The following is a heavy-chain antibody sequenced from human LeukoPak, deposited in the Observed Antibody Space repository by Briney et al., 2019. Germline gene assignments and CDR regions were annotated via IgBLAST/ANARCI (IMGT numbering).Heavy chain of an antibody. V-gene: IGHV3-21*01. D-gene: IGHD6-13*01. CDR1: GFTFGSYT. CDR2: ISSSSN. CDR3: GRVGGGYSVDY. J-gene: IGHJ4*02. Sequence: GGSLRLSCAASGFTFGSYTMNWVRQAPGKGLEWVSSISSSSNYYADSVKGRFTISRDNAKNSVYLQMNSLRAEDTAVYYCGRVGGGYSVDYWGQGTLVNVSS.